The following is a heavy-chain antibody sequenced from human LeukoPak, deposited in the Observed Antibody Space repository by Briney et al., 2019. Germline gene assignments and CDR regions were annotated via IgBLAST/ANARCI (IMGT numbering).Heavy chain of an antibody. CDR2: ISYDGSNK. V-gene: IGHV3-30*04. CDR3: ARAREGYYYMDV. D-gene: IGHD3-10*01. CDR1: GFTFNSYA. Sequence: GGSLRLSCAASGFTFNSYAMHWVRQAPGKGLEWVAVISYDGSNKYYADSVKGRFTISRDNLKNTLYLQMNSLRAEDTAVYYCARAREGYYYMDVWGKGTTVTVSS. J-gene: IGHJ6*03.